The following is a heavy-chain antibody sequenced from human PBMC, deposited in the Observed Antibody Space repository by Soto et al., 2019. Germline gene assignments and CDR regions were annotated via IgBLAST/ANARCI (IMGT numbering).Heavy chain of an antibody. V-gene: IGHV3-30*04. Sequence: GGSLRLSCAASGFTFSSYAMHWVRQAPGKGLEWVAVISYDGSNKYYADSVKGRFTIPRDNSKNTLYLQMNSLRAEDTAVYYCAREGRVVTAPYYWGQGTLVTVSS. CDR3: AREGRVVTAPYY. CDR2: ISYDGSNK. J-gene: IGHJ4*02. CDR1: GFTFSSYA. D-gene: IGHD2-21*02.